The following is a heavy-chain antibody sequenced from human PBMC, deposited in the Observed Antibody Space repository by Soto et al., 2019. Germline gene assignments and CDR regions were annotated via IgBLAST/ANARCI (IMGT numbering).Heavy chain of an antibody. Sequence: PGGSLRRSCAASGFTFSNYAMNWVRQAPGKGLEWVSAITGRGDSTYYADSVKGRFTISRDNSKNTLYLQMSSLRAEDTAVYFCARVRPYYDNWGRGILVTVSS. V-gene: IGHV3-23*01. J-gene: IGHJ4*02. CDR2: ITGRGDST. CDR1: GFTFSNYA. CDR3: ARVRPYYDN.